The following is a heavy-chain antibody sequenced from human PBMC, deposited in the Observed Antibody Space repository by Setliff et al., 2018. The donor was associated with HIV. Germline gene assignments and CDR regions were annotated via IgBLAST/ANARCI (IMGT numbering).Heavy chain of an antibody. CDR2: ISYDGSNK. D-gene: IGHD3-10*01. Sequence: QTGGSLRLSCAAFSSYAMHWVRQAPGKGLVWVAVISYDGSNKYYADSVKGRFTISRDNSRNTLYLQMNSLRPEDSAVYYCATEVEKYGYGSSGMDVWGQGTTVTVSS. CDR3: ATEVEKYGYGSSGMDV. CDR1: SSYA. V-gene: IGHV3-30*04. J-gene: IGHJ6*02.